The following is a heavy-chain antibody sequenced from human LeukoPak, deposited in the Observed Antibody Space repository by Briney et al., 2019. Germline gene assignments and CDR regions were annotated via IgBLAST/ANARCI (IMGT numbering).Heavy chain of an antibody. CDR1: GGSISSYY. CDR3: AREACSSTSCPLDY. V-gene: IGHV4-59*01. D-gene: IGHD2-2*01. Sequence: SETLSLTCTVSGGSISSYYWRWIRQPPGKGLEWIGYIYYSGSTNYNPSLKSRVTISVDTSKNQFSLKLSSVTAADTAVYYCAREACSSTSCPLDYWGQGTLVTVSS. J-gene: IGHJ4*02. CDR2: IYYSGST.